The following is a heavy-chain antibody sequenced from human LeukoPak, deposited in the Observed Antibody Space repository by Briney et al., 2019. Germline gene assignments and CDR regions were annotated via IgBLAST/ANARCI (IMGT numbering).Heavy chain of an antibody. V-gene: IGHV3-30*18. D-gene: IGHD2-2*02. J-gene: IGHJ4*02. CDR3: AKDRSGYCSSASCYNANY. Sequence: GSLRLSCTASGFTFNIYHMNWVRPAPGKGVEWVAVISYDGSNKYYADSVKGRFTISRDNSKNTLYLQMNSLRAEDTAVYYCAKDRSGYCSSASCYNANYWGQGTLVTVSS. CDR1: GFTFNIYH. CDR2: ISYDGSNK.